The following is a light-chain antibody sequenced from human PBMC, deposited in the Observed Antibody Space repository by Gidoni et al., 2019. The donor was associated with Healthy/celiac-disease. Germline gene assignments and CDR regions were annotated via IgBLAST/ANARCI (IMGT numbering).Light chain of an antibody. CDR1: QSLLHVDGEAY. V-gene: IGKV2-29*02. CDR2: EVS. Sequence: MVMTLTLLSPSVTPGQPASISCKSSQSLLHVDGEAYLYGYLQKTGQSPQLLIYEVSSRFSGMSDRFSGRGSGTDFTLRISRVEAEDVGVYYCMDGIHSPPSTFGHGPTL. J-gene: IGKJ2*01. CDR3: MDGIHSPPST.